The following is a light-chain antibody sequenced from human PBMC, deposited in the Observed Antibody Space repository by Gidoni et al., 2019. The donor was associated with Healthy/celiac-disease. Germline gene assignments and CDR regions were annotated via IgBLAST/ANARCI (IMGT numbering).Light chain of an antibody. J-gene: IGLJ3*02. CDR1: SSNIGSNT. CDR2: SNN. Sequence: QSVLTQPPSASGTPGQRVTISCSGCSSNIGSNTVNWYQQLPGTAPKLIISSNNQRPSGVPDRFSGSKSGTSASLAISGLQSEDEADYYCAAWDDSLNVWVFGGGTKLTVL. V-gene: IGLV1-44*01. CDR3: AAWDDSLNVWV.